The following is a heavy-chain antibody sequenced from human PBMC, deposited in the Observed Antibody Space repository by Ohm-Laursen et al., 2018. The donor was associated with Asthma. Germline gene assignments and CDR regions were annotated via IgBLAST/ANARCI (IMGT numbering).Heavy chain of an antibody. CDR3: ARELGSCSDGNCYNDF. CDR2: ISYDGSNK. D-gene: IGHD2-15*01. J-gene: IGHJ4*02. CDR1: GFTFSSFG. V-gene: IGHV3-30*03. Sequence: SLRLSCSASGFTFSSFGMHWVRQAPGKGLEWVAIISYDGSNKYYADSVRGRFTGSRDNFKNTLYLQMNSLRVDDTAVYYCARELGSCSDGNCYNDFWGQGTLVTVSS.